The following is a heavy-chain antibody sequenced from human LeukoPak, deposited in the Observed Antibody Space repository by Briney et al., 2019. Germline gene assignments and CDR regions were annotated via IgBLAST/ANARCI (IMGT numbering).Heavy chain of an antibody. J-gene: IGHJ5*02. CDR3: ARGGYYGSGNDFRFDP. CDR1: GGSISGGSYY. Sequence: SETLSLTCTVSGGSISGGSYYWSWIRQPAGKGLEWIGRIYTSGSTNYNPSLKSRVTISVDTSKNQFSLKLTSVTAADTAVYFCARGGYYGSGNDFRFDPWGQGTLVTVSS. D-gene: IGHD3-10*01. V-gene: IGHV4-61*02. CDR2: IYTSGST.